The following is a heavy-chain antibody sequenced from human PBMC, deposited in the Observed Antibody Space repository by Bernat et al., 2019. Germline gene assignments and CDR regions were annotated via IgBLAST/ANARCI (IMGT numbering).Heavy chain of an antibody. Sequence: EVQLVESGGDWVQPGGSLRLSCVASGFTFSNHWMTWVRQAPGEGLEWVANINEGGSVEHYLDSVKGRFTISRDNAKNSLYLQMNSLRGEDTAVYYCARGGLSKTPADQWGQGTLVTVSS. CDR1: GFTFSNHW. D-gene: IGHD3/OR15-3a*01. J-gene: IGHJ5*02. CDR2: INEGGSVE. CDR3: ARGGLSKTPADQ. V-gene: IGHV3-7*01.